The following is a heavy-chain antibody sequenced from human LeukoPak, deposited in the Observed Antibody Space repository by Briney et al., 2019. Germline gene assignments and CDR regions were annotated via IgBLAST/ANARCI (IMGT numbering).Heavy chain of an antibody. Sequence: SETLSLTCAVYGGSFSGYYWSWIRQPPGKGLEWIGEINHSGSTNYNPSLKSRVTISVATAKNQFSLKRSSVTPTDTAVIYLARVDRVVVVVAATRFDYWGQGTLVTVSS. CDR1: GGSFSGYY. V-gene: IGHV4-34*01. D-gene: IGHD2-15*01. CDR3: ARVDRVVVVVAATRFDY. CDR2: INHSGST. J-gene: IGHJ4*02.